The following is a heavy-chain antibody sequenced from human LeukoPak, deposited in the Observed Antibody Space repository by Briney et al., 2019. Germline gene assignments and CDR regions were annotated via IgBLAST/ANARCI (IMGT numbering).Heavy chain of an antibody. CDR3: ASDIYCSGGSCYGDIDY. D-gene: IGHD2-15*01. CDR2: IKQDGSEK. Sequence: PGGSLRLSCAASGFTFSSYWMGWVRQAPGKGLEWVANIKQDGSEKYYVDSVKGRFTISRDNAKNSLYLQMNSLRAEDTAVYYCASDIYCSGGSCYGDIDYWGQGTLVTVSS. CDR1: GFTFSSYW. V-gene: IGHV3-7*01. J-gene: IGHJ4*02.